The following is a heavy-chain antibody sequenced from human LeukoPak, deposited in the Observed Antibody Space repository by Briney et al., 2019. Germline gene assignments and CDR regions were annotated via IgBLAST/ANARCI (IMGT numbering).Heavy chain of an antibody. Sequence: GGSLRLSCAASGFTFSSYSMNCVRQAPGKGLEWVSSISSSSSYIYYADSVKGRFTISRDNAKSSLYLQMTSLRAEDTAVYYCARWSSGQQQLPVDYWGQGTLVTVSS. D-gene: IGHD6-13*01. J-gene: IGHJ4*02. CDR1: GFTFSSYS. V-gene: IGHV3-21*01. CDR3: ARWSSGQQQLPVDY. CDR2: ISSSSSYI.